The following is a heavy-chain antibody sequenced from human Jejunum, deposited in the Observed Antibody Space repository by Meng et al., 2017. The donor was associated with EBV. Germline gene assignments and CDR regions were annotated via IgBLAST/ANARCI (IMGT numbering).Heavy chain of an antibody. V-gene: IGHV3-30*18. CDR3: AKDRPGYTYGFDY. J-gene: IGHJ4*02. CDR2: ISYDGSNK. D-gene: IGHD5-18*01. Sequence: QVRLVGSGGGVVQPGRSLRLSCAASGFTFSSYGMHWVRQAPGKGLEWVAVISYDGSNKYYADSVKGRFTISRDNSKNTLYLQMNSLRAEDTAVYYCAKDRPGYTYGFDYWGQGTLVTVSS. CDR1: GFTFSSYG.